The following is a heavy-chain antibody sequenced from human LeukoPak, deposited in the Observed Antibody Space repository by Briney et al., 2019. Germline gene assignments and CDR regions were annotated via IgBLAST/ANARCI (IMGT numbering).Heavy chain of an antibody. D-gene: IGHD6-19*01. CDR2: ISSSSYI. J-gene: IGHJ4*02. Sequence: GGSLRLSCAASGFTFSSYAMSWVRQAPGKGLEWVSSISSSSYIYYADSVKGRFTISRDNSKNTLYLQMNSLRAEDTAVYYCAKGRSGWGNFDYWGQGTLVTVSS. V-gene: IGHV3-23*01. CDR1: GFTFSSYA. CDR3: AKGRSGWGNFDY.